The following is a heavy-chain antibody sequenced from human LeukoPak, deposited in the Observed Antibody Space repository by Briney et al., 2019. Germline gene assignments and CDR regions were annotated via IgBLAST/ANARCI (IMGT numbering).Heavy chain of an antibody. V-gene: IGHV4-31*03. CDR1: GGSISTGGYY. J-gene: IGHJ6*03. CDR3: ARIDLFYMDV. Sequence: PSQTLSLTCTVSGGSISTGGYYWSWIRQHPGKGLEWIGHIYYTGSTYDNPSLRSRLTISLDTSKNQFSLQLSSVTAADTAVYYCARIDLFYMDVWGKGTTVTVSS. CDR2: IYYTGST.